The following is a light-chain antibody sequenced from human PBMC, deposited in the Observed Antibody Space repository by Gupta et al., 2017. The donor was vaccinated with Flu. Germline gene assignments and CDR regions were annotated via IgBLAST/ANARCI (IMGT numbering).Light chain of an antibody. V-gene: IGLV1-51*01. CDR2: DNN. J-gene: IGLJ3*02. CDR3: GTWDSSLSAWM. Sequence: KVTISCSGSSSNIGNNYVSWYQQRPGTAPKLLIYDNNKRPSGIPDRFSGSKSGTSATLGITGLQTGDEADYYCGTWDSSLSAWMFGGGTKLTVL. CDR1: SSNIGNNY.